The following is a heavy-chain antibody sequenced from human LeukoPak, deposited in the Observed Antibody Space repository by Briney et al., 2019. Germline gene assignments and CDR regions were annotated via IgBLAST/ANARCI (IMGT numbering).Heavy chain of an antibody. Sequence: PGGSLRLSCAASGSTFSSYWMSWVRQAPGKGLEWVANIKQDGSEKYYVDSVKGRFTISRDNAKNSLYLQMNSLRAEDTAVYYCTSHAAFDPWGQGTLVTVSS. CDR2: IKQDGSEK. CDR1: GSTFSSYW. V-gene: IGHV3-7*01. CDR3: TSHAAFDP. J-gene: IGHJ5*02.